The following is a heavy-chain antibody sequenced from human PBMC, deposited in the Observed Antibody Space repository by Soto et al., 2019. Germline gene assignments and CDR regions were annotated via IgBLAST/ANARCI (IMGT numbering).Heavy chain of an antibody. Sequence: GGSLRLSCAASGFTFSSYAMSWVRQAPGKGLEWVSATSGSGGSTYYADSVKGRFTISRDNSKNTLYLQMNSLRAEDTAVYYCAKVRGYCSGGSCSEFDYWGQGTLVTVSS. D-gene: IGHD2-15*01. CDR2: TSGSGGST. V-gene: IGHV3-23*01. CDR3: AKVRGYCSGGSCSEFDY. J-gene: IGHJ4*02. CDR1: GFTFSSYA.